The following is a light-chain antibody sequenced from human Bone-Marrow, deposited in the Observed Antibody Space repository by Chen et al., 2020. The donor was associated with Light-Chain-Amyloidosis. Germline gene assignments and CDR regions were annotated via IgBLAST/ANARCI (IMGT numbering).Light chain of an antibody. Sequence: SYELTQPPSMSVSPGQTASITCSGDKLGDKYACWYQQKAGQSPVLVIYADNKRPSGIPERFSGSNSRNTATLTISGTQAMDEADYYCQAWDRSTVVFGGGTKLTVL. J-gene: IGLJ2*01. V-gene: IGLV3-1*01. CDR2: ADN. CDR3: QAWDRSTVV. CDR1: KLGDKY.